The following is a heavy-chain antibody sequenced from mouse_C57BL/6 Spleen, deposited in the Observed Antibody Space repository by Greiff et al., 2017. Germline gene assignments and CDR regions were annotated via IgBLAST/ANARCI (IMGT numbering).Heavy chain of an antibody. CDR2: IYPGDGDT. Sequence: LVESGAELVKPGASVKISCKASGYAFSSYWMNWVKQRPGKGLEWIGQIYPGDGDTNYNGKFKGKATLTADKSSSTAYMQLSSLTSEDSAVYFCARRKSNYAMDYWGQGTSVTVSS. V-gene: IGHV1-80*01. D-gene: IGHD1-3*01. CDR3: ARRKSNYAMDY. J-gene: IGHJ4*01. CDR1: GYAFSSYW.